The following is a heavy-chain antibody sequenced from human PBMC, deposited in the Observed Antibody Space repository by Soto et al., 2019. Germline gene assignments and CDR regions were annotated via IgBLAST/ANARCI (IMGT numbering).Heavy chain of an antibody. CDR3: ARSVSGYFGAGDY. Sequence: QLQLQESGPGLVKPSETLSLTCTVSGGSISSSSYYWGWIRQPPGKGLEWIGSIYYSGSTYYNPSLKSRVTISVDTSKNQFSLKLSSVTAADTAVYYCARSVSGYFGAGDYWGQGTLVTVSS. D-gene: IGHD5-12*01. J-gene: IGHJ4*02. CDR1: GGSISSSSYY. CDR2: IYYSGST. V-gene: IGHV4-39*01.